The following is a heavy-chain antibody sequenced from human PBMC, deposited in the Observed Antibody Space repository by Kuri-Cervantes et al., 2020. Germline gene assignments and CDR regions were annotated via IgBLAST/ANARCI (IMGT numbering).Heavy chain of an antibody. CDR2: ISSSSSTI. V-gene: IGHV3-48*01. Sequence: LSLTCAASGFTFSSYSMNRVRQAPGKGLEWVSYISSSSSTIYYADSVKGRFTISRDNSKNTLHLQMNSLRAEDTAVYYCAKDDLKDHYDFWSGYYTPNYYYGMDVWGQGTTVTVSS. CDR1: GFTFSSYS. J-gene: IGHJ6*02. D-gene: IGHD3-3*01. CDR3: AKDDLKDHYDFWSGYYTPNYYYGMDV.